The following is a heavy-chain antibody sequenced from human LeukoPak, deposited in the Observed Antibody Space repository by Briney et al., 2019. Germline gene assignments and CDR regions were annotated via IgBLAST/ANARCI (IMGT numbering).Heavy chain of an antibody. V-gene: IGHV4-34*01. J-gene: IGHJ4*02. CDR2: INHSGST. CDR3: AKEHSTSYRQIDY. CDR1: GGSFSDYY. D-gene: IGHD3-16*02. Sequence: PSETLSLTCAVYGGSFSDYYWTWIRQPPGKGLEWIGEINHSGSTNYSLSLKSRVTISVDTSKSQFSLKVSSVTAADTAVYYCAKEHSTSYRQIDYWGQGMLVTVSS.